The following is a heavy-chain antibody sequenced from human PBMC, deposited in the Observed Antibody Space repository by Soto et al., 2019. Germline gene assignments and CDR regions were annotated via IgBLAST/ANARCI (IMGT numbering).Heavy chain of an antibody. J-gene: IGHJ4*02. CDR2: IGSTNVK. Sequence: GGSLRLSCRTSGFTFSSSSMHWFRQAPGKGLEWVAVIGSTNVKYYADSVKGRFTISRDNSQDTLYLQMDGLRPDDTGVYFCAREVVTTKWYFDNWGQGSLVTVSS. CDR1: GFTFSSSS. V-gene: IGHV3-30*04. CDR3: AREVVTTKWYFDN. D-gene: IGHD1-1*01.